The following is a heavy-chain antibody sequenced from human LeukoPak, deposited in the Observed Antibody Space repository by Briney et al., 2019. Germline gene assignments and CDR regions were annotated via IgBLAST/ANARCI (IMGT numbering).Heavy chain of an antibody. V-gene: IGHV3-23*01. CDR2: ISGSVGST. CDR3: ARDSGYEALDY. CDR1: GFTFSSYA. J-gene: IGHJ4*02. D-gene: IGHD5-12*01. Sequence: GGSLRLSCAASGFTFSSYAMSWVRQAPGKGLEWVSRISGSVGSTYYADSVKGRFTISRDNSKDTLYLQMNSLRAEDTAVYYCARDSGYEALDYWGQGTLVTVSS.